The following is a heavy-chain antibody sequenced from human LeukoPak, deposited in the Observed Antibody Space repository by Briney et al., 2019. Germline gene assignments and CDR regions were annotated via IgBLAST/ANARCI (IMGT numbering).Heavy chain of an antibody. V-gene: IGHV4-34*01. D-gene: IGHD5-18*01. CDR1: GGSFSGYY. CDR3: ARGVHELWLRSTWFDP. J-gene: IGHJ5*02. CDR2: INHSGST. Sequence: SETLSLTCAVYGGSFSGYYWSWIRQPPGKGLEWIGEINHSGSTNYNPSLKSRVTISVDTSKNQFSLKLSSVTAADTAVYYCARGVHELWLRSTWFDPWGQGTLVTVS.